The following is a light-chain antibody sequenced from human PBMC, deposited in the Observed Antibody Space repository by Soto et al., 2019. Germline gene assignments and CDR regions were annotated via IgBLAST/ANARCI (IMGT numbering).Light chain of an antibody. J-gene: IGKJ1*01. CDR1: QSVGSN. CDR2: DAS. CDR3: QQYNNWPPGT. Sequence: EIVVTQSPATLSVSPGERATLSCRASQSVGSNLAWYQQKAGQAPRLLIYDASTRATGIPTRFSGSGSGTEFTLTISSLQSEDFAVYSCQQYNNWPPGTFGQGTKVEIK. V-gene: IGKV3-15*01.